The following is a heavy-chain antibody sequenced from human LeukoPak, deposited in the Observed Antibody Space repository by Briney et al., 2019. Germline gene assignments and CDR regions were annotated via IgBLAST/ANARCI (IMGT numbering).Heavy chain of an antibody. J-gene: IGHJ4*02. CDR3: ASLGATVTNFDY. CDR2: INHSGST. V-gene: IGHV4-34*01. D-gene: IGHD4-17*01. Sequence: PSETLSLTCTVSGGSISSYYWSWIRQPPGKGLEWIGEINHSGSTNYNPSLKSRVTISVDTSKNQFSLKLSSVTAADTAVYYCASLGATVTNFDYWGQGTLVTVSS. CDR1: GGSISSYY.